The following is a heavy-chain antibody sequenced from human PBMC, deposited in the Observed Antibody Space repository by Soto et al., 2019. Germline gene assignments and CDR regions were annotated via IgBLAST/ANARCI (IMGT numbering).Heavy chain of an antibody. CDR2: IYYSGST. D-gene: IGHD3-22*01. Sequence: SETLSLTCTVSGGSISSGGYYWSWIRQHPGKGLEWIGNIYYSGSTYYNPSLKSRVTISVDTSKNQFSLRLSSVTAADTAVYFCARSSYYYDSSGYFFSWFDPWGQGTLVTVSS. V-gene: IGHV4-31*03. CDR1: GGSISSGGYY. J-gene: IGHJ5*02. CDR3: ARSSYYYDSSGYFFSWFDP.